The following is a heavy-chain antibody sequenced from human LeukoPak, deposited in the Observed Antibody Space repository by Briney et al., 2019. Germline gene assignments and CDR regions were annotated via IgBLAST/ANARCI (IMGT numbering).Heavy chain of an antibody. CDR3: ARDQIPAAGRGAFDI. CDR1: GGSISSYY. Sequence: SSETLSLTXTVSGGSISSYYWSWIRQAPGKGLEWIGYIYYSGSTNYNPSLKSRVTISVDTSKKQFSLKLSSVTAADTAVYYCARDQIPAAGRGAFDIWGQGTMVTVSS. CDR2: IYYSGST. J-gene: IGHJ3*02. D-gene: IGHD6-13*01. V-gene: IGHV4-59*01.